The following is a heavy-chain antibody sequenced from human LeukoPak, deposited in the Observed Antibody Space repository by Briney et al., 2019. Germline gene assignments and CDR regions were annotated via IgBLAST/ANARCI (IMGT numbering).Heavy chain of an antibody. J-gene: IGHJ4*02. CDR1: GDSFSSTSAA. V-gene: IGHV6-1*01. CDR2: TYYRSKWYN. D-gene: IGHD2-8*02. Sequence: SQTLSLTCAISGDSFSSTSAAWNWLRQSPSRGLEWLGRTYYRSKWYNDYAVSVKSRITITPDTSKNQFSPQLNSMTPEDTAVYYCARSTGRLNGHWGQGTLVTVSS. CDR3: ARSTGRLNGH.